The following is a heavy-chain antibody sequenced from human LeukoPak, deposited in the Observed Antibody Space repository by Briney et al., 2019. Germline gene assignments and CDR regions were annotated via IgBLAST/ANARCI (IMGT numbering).Heavy chain of an antibody. Sequence: GGSLRLSCAASGFTFSGCDMHWVRQASGKGLEWVGRITTKANRYATAYAASLKGRFTISRHDSKNTAYLQVNSLRTEDTAVYYCTTYKSGHYWGQGTLVTASS. V-gene: IGHV3-73*01. J-gene: IGHJ4*02. D-gene: IGHD3-3*01. CDR2: ITTKANRYAT. CDR3: TTYKSGHY. CDR1: GFTFSGCD.